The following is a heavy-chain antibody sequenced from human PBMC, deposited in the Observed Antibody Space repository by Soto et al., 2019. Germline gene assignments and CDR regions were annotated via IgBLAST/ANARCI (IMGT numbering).Heavy chain of an antibody. CDR3: ARDVGAVPGNWYFDY. CDR2: VKSDGSST. V-gene: IGHV3-74*01. Sequence: GSLRLSCAASGFTFSSYWMHWVRQAPGKGLVWVSRVKSDGSSTSYADSVKGRFTISRDNAKNTLYLQMNSLRAEDTAVYYCARDVGAVPGNWYFDYWGQGTLVTVSS. CDR1: GFTFSSYW. D-gene: IGHD6-19*01. J-gene: IGHJ4*02.